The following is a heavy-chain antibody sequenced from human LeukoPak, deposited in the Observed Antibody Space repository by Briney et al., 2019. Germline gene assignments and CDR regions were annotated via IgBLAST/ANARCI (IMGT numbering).Heavy chain of an antibody. D-gene: IGHD3-22*01. V-gene: IGHV4-30-4*08. CDR3: ARENYYDSSGSGPSADY. J-gene: IGHJ4*02. CDR1: GGSISSRH. Sequence: SETLSLTCTVSGGSISSRHWSWIRQPPGKGLEWIGYIYYSGSTYYNPSLKSRVTISVDTSKNQFSLKLSSVTAADTAVYYCARENYYDSSGSGPSADYWGQGTLVTVSS. CDR2: IYYSGST.